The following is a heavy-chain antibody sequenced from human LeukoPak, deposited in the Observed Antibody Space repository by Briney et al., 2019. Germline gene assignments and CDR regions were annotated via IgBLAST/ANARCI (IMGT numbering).Heavy chain of an antibody. V-gene: IGHV4-39*02. CDR2: IYYSGST. CDR1: GGSISSSSYY. J-gene: IGHJ6*03. CDR3: ARDRFLAYYYYMDV. D-gene: IGHD3-3*01. Sequence: SETLSLTCTVSGGSISSSSYYWGWIRQPPGKGLEWIGSIYYSGSTYYNPSLKSRVTISVDTSKNQFSLKLSSVTAADTAVYYCARDRFLAYYYYMDVWGKGTTVTVSS.